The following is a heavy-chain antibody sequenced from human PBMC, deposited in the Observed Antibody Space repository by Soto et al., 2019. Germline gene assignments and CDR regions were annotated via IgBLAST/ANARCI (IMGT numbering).Heavy chain of an antibody. D-gene: IGHD6-19*01. V-gene: IGHV3-30*03. J-gene: IGHJ4*02. CDR1: GFTFSSYG. Sequence: QVQLVESGGGVVQPGRSLRLSCAASGFTFSSYGMHWVRQAPGKGLEWVAVISYDGSNKYYADSVKGRFTISRDNSKNTLYLQMNSLRAEDTAVYYCARDSSGSLVSYFDYWGQGTLVTVSS. CDR3: ARDSSGSLVSYFDY. CDR2: ISYDGSNK.